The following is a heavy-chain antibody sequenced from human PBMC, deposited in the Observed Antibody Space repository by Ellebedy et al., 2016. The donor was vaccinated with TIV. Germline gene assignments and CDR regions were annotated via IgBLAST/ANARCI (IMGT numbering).Heavy chain of an antibody. CDR1: GGSISSGGYY. CDR2: IYYSGST. J-gene: IGHJ6*03. CDR3: ARGHFGYCSGGSCYWGYYYYYMDV. V-gene: IGHV4-31*03. Sequence: SETLSLXXTVSGGSISSGGYYWSWIRQHPGKGLEWIGYIYYSGSTYYNPSLKSRVTISVDTSKNQFSLKLSSVTAADTAVYYCARGHFGYCSGGSCYWGYYYYYMDVWGQGTTVTVSS. D-gene: IGHD2-15*01.